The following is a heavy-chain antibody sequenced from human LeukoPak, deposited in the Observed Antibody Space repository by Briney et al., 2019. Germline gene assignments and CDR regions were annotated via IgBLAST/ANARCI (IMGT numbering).Heavy chain of an antibody. D-gene: IGHD3-9*01. Sequence: GGSLRLSCAASGFTFSTYSMNWVRQAPGKGLEWVSSINSYSTNIYYADSVKGQFTISRDNAKNSLYLQMNSLRAEDTALYYCARGPDTDYWGEGTLVTVSS. J-gene: IGHJ4*02. CDR1: GFTFSTYS. CDR3: ARGPDTDY. CDR2: INSYSTNI. V-gene: IGHV3-21*01.